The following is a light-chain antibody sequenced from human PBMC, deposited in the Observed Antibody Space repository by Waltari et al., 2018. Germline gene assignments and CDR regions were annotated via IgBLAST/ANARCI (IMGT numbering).Light chain of an antibody. V-gene: IGLV2-14*03. CDR1: SSDVGGYNY. Sequence: HSALTQPASVSGSPGQSITISCTGNSSDVGGYNYVSWYQQHPGKAPKLMIFDVSNRPSGVSSRFSGSKSGNTASLTISGLQAEDEADYYCSSYVSSDTLELFGGGTSLTVL. J-gene: IGLJ2*01. CDR2: DVS. CDR3: SSYVSSDTLEL.